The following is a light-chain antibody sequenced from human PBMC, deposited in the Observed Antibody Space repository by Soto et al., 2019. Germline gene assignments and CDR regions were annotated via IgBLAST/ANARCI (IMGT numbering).Light chain of an antibody. Sequence: EIVMTQSPATLSVSPGERATLSCRASQSVSSNLAWYQQKPGQAPRLLIYGASTRATGIPARFIGSGSGTEFTLTISSLQSEDFAVYYCHQYNNWPQTFGQGTKVDIK. J-gene: IGKJ1*01. V-gene: IGKV3-15*01. CDR3: HQYNNWPQT. CDR2: GAS. CDR1: QSVSSN.